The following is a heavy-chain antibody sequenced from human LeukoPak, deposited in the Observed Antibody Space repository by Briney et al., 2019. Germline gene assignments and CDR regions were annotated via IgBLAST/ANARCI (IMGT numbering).Heavy chain of an antibody. CDR2: ISGSGGST. J-gene: IGHJ4*02. Sequence: GGSLRLSCAASGFIFNSYAMSWVRQAPGKGLEWVSTISGSGGSTYYADSVKGRFTISRDNPKNTLYLQMNSLRAEDTAVYYCAKASLVGGLRITIFGVVPYFDYWGQGTLVTVSS. CDR1: GFIFNSYA. D-gene: IGHD3-3*01. V-gene: IGHV3-23*01. CDR3: AKASLVGGLRITIFGVVPYFDY.